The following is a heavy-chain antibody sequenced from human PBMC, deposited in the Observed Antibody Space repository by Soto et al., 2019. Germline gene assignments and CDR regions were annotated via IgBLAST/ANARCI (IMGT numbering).Heavy chain of an antibody. CDR2: VYYSGTT. Sequence: SETLSLTCTVSGAAINNNDYYWSWIRQTPGKGLEWIGYVYYSGTTDYIPSLKSRLSMSIDKSQNQFTLKLNSVTAADTATYYCARMSYFYDKWYFDLWGRGTLVTVSS. CDR1: GAAINNNDYY. J-gene: IGHJ2*01. CDR3: ARMSYFYDKWYFDL. V-gene: IGHV4-30-4*01. D-gene: IGHD3-22*01.